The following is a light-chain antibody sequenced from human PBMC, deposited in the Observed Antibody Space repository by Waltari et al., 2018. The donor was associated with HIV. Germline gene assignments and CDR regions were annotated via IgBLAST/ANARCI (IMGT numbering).Light chain of an antibody. CDR2: DVT. V-gene: IGLV2-11*01. CDR1: SSDVGGFNS. Sequence: QSALTQPRSVSGSPGQSVAISCTGTSSDVGGFNSVSWYKHHPGKALTLMIYDVTKRPSGVPDRFSGSKSGNTASLTISGLQAEDEADYYCCSYAGSYTFVFGGGTKLTVL. CDR3: CSYAGSYTFV. J-gene: IGLJ3*02.